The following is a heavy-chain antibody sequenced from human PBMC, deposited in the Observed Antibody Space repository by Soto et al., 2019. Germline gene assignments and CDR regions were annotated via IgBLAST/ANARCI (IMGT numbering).Heavy chain of an antibody. Sequence: PVGSLRLSCAVSGFPFSFYGFHWVRQSPGKGLEWLGVIVSDGSAIYHADSLEGRFFISRDNSKDILYLQMNSLRVEDTAVYYCARDDAFDNENGFDMWGQGTMVTVSS. CDR1: GFPFSFYG. CDR3: ARDDAFDNENGFDM. CDR2: IVSDGSAI. D-gene: IGHD3-3*02. V-gene: IGHV3-33*01. J-gene: IGHJ3*02.